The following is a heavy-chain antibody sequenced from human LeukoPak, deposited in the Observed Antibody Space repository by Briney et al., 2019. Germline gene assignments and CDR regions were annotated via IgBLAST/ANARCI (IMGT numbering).Heavy chain of an antibody. D-gene: IGHD3-22*01. CDR1: GYTFTGSY. V-gene: IGHV1-2*06. J-gene: IGHJ4*02. CDR3: ETGTYYYDSSGYFDY. CDR2: INPNSGGT. Sequence: GASVKVSCKASGYTFTGSYMHWVPQAPGQGLEWMGRINPNSGGTNYAQKFQGRVTMTRDTSISTAYMELSRLRYDDTAVYYCETGTYYYDSSGYFDYWCQGTQVTVSS.